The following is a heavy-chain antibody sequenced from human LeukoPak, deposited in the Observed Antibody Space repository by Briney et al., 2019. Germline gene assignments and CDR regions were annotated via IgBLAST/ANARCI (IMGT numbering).Heavy chain of an antibody. V-gene: IGHV3-30*02. CDR3: AKSRLSGINDAFDI. CDR2: IRYGGSKK. J-gene: IGHJ3*02. CDR1: GFIFSSYG. Sequence: GGSLRLSCAASGFIFSSYGMHWVRQAPGKGLEWVAFIRYGGSKKYYADSVKGRFTISRDNSKNTLYLQMNSLRAEDTAVYYCAKSRLSGINDAFDIWGQGTMVTVSS. D-gene: IGHD3-3*01.